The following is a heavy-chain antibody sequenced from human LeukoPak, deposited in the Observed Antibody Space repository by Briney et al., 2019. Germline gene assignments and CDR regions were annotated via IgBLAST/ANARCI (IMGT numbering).Heavy chain of an antibody. D-gene: IGHD2-15*01. CDR1: GGSISSSSYY. V-gene: IGHV4-39*01. J-gene: IGHJ5*02. Sequence: SETLSLTCTVSGGSISSSSYYWGWLRQPPGKGLEWIGSIYYSGSTYYNPSLKSRVTISVDTSKNQFSLKLSSVTAADTAVYYCARVYSVVVAATHWFDPWGQGTLVTVSS. CDR3: ARVYSVVVAATHWFDP. CDR2: IYYSGST.